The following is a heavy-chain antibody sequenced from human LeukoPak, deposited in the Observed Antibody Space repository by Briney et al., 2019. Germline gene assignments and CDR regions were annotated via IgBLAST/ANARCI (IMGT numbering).Heavy chain of an antibody. CDR3: ARELGSYYQP. CDR2: ISSNGGST. V-gene: IGHV3-64*01. CDR1: GFIFDDYA. J-gene: IGHJ5*02. D-gene: IGHD1-26*01. Sequence: GGSLRLSCAASGFIFDDYAMHWVRQAPGKGLEYVSAISSNGGSTYYANSVKGRFTISRDNSKNTLYLQMGSLRAEDMAVYYCARELGSYYQPWGQGTLVTVSS.